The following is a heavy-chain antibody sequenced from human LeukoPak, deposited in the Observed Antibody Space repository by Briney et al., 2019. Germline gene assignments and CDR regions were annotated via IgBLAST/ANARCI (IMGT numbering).Heavy chain of an antibody. Sequence: ASVKVSCKGSGYTFSTYGISWVRQAPGQGLEWMGWISAYNGHTKYAQKFQGRVTMTTDTSTSTAYMELTSLTSDDTAVYYCARDKDLGAVAGTFDYWGQGTLVTLSS. V-gene: IGHV1-18*01. CDR3: ARDKDLGAVAGTFDY. CDR2: ISAYNGHT. CDR1: GYTFSTYG. J-gene: IGHJ4*02. D-gene: IGHD6-19*01.